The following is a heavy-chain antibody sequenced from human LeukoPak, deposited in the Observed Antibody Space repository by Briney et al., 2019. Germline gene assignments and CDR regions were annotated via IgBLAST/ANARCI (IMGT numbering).Heavy chain of an antibody. V-gene: IGHV4-39*07. CDR1: GGSISSSSYY. J-gene: IGHJ3*02. CDR2: IYYSGST. CDR3: ARSTYDYGEAFDI. D-gene: IGHD4-17*01. Sequence: PSETRSLTCTVSGGSISSSSYYWGWIRQPPGKGLEWIGNIYYSGSTYYNPSLKSRVTISVDTSKNQFSLKLTSVTAADTAVYYCARSTYDYGEAFDIWGQGTMVTVSS.